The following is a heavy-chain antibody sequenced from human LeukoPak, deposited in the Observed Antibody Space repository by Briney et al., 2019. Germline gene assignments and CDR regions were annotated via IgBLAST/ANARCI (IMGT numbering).Heavy chain of an antibody. CDR1: GFTFSSYG. D-gene: IGHD6-13*01. Sequence: GGSLRLSCAASGFTFSSYGMHWVRQAPGKGLEWVAFIRYDGSNKYYADSVKGRFTISRDNAKNSLYLQMNSLRAEDTALYYCARAGSSSWRTFDYWGQGTLVTVSS. CDR2: IRYDGSNK. V-gene: IGHV3-30*02. J-gene: IGHJ4*02. CDR3: ARAGSSSWRTFDY.